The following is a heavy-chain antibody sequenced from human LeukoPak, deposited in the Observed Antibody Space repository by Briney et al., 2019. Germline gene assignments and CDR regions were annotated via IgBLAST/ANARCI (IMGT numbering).Heavy chain of an antibody. V-gene: IGHV4-39*01. J-gene: IGHJ5*02. CDR3: ARHSSRFDP. Sequence: KTSETLSLTCTVSGGSISSSSYYRGWIRQPPGKGLEWIGSIYYSGSTYYNPSLKSRVTISVDKSKNQFSLKLSSVTAADTAVYYCARHSSRFDPWGQGTLVTVSS. CDR2: IYYSGST. CDR1: GGSISSSSYY. D-gene: IGHD2-15*01.